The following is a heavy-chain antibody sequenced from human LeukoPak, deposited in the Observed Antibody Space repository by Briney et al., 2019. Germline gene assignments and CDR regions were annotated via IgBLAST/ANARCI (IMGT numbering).Heavy chain of an antibody. J-gene: IGHJ4*02. D-gene: IGHD3-22*01. V-gene: IGHV5-51*01. CDR2: IYPGDSDI. CDR1: GYSFTSYW. Sequence: GESLKISCKGSGYSFTSYWIGWVRQMPGKGLEWMGIIYPGDSDIRYSPSFQGQVTISADKSISTAYLQWSSLKASDTAMYYCARKKGGTYYYDSSGYRREYYFDYWGQGTLVTVSS. CDR3: ARKKGGTYYYDSSGYRREYYFDY.